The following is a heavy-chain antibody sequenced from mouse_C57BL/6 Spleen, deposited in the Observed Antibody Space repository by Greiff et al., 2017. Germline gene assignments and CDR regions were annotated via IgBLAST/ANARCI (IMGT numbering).Heavy chain of an antibody. D-gene: IGHD2-2*01. CDR1: GFTFSDYG. Sequence: EVQLVESGGGLVKPGGSLKLSCAASGFTFSDYGMHWVRQAPEKGLEWVAYISSGSSTIYYADTVKGRFTISRDNAKNTLFLQMTSLRSEDTAMYYCASTMVTTRSLYAMDYWGQGTSVTVSS. CDR3: ASTMVTTRSLYAMDY. CDR2: ISSGSSTI. V-gene: IGHV5-17*01. J-gene: IGHJ4*01.